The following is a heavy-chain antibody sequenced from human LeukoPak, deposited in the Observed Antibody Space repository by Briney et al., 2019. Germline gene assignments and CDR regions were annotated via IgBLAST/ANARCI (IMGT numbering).Heavy chain of an antibody. J-gene: IGHJ6*03. CDR3: AKDWARARDYYYYMDV. D-gene: IGHD3-16*01. V-gene: IGHV3-33*06. Sequence: GRSLRLSCAASGFTFSSYGMHWVRQAPGKGLEWVAVIWYDGSNKYYADSVKGRFTISRDHSKNTLYLQMNSLRAEDTAVYYCAKDWARARDYYYYMDVWGKGTTVTVSS. CDR1: GFTFSSYG. CDR2: IWYDGSNK.